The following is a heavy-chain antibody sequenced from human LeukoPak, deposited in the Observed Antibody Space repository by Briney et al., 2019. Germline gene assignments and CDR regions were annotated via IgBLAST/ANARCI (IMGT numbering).Heavy chain of an antibody. V-gene: IGHV3-30-3*01. D-gene: IGHD5-18*01. CDR2: ISYDGSNK. Sequence: GGSLRLSCAASGFTFSSYAMHWVRQAPGKGLEWVAAISYDGSNKYYADSVKGRFTISRDNSKNTLYLQMNSLRAEDTAVYYCAKDPHTAMEPFFDYWGQGTLVTVSS. CDR1: GFTFSSYA. CDR3: AKDPHTAMEPFFDY. J-gene: IGHJ4*02.